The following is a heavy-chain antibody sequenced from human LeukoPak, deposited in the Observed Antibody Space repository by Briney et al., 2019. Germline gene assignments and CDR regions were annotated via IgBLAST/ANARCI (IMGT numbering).Heavy chain of an antibody. V-gene: IGHV4-38-2*02. CDR1: GYSISSGYY. D-gene: IGHD3-10*01. CDR2: IYTSGST. J-gene: IGHJ4*02. CDR3: ARLSYYGSGSYYIGEFDY. Sequence: PSETLSLTCTVSGYSISSGYYWGWIRQPPGKGLEWIGYIYTSGSTNYNPSLKSRVTISVDTSKNQFSLKLSSVTAADTAVYYCARLSYYGSGSYYIGEFDYWGQGILVTVSS.